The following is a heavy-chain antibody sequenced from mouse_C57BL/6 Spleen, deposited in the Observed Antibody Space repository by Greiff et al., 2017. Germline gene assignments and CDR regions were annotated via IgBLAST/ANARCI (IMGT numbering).Heavy chain of an antibody. CDR2: IYPRSGNT. Sequence: VMLVESGAELARPGASVKLSCKASGYTFTSYGISWVKQRTGQGLEWIGEIYPRSGNTYYNEKFKGKATMTADKSSSTAYMELRSLTSEDSAVYFCARRRVTTVGGYFDVWGTGTTLTVSS. CDR3: ARRRVTTVGGYFDV. CDR1: GYTFTSYG. V-gene: IGHV1-81*01. J-gene: IGHJ1*03. D-gene: IGHD1-1*01.